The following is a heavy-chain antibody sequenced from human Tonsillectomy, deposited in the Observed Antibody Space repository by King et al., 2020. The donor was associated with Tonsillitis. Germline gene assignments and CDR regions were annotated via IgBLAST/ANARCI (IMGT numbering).Heavy chain of an antibody. Sequence: LQLQESGPGLVKPSETLSLTCTVSGGSISSSSYYWGWIRQPPGKGLEWIGTIYYSGSTYYNPSLKSRVTISVDTSKNQFSLRLSSVTAADTAVYFCASPFDISGYFNYWGQGTLVTVSS. CDR3: ASPFDISGYFNY. CDR2: IYYSGST. CDR1: GGSISSSSYY. V-gene: IGHV4-39*01. D-gene: IGHD3-22*01. J-gene: IGHJ4*02.